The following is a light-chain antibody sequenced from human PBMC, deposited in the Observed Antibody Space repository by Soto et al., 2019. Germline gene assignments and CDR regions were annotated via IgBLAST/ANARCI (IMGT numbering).Light chain of an antibody. V-gene: IGKV3-15*01. CDR1: QSVGSG. Sequence: EIVLTQSPATLSLSPGERATLSCRASQSVGSGLSWYQQKPDQAPRLLIYGASTRATGIPARFSGSGSGTEFTLTISSLQSEDYAVYYCQQYNNWPPYTFGQGTKVDI. CDR2: GAS. J-gene: IGKJ2*01. CDR3: QQYNNWPPYT.